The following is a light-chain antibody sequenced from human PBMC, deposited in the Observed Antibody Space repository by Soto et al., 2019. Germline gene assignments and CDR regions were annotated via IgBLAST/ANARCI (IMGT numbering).Light chain of an antibody. CDR3: QRYDSSPVT. CDR2: GAS. Sequence: ENVLTQSPGTLSLSPGERATLSCRASQSVSSSYLTWYQQKPGQAPRLLIYGASSRATDIPDRFSGSGSGTYFTLTISSLEPEDFAVYHCQRYDSSPVTFGQGTKLEIK. J-gene: IGKJ2*01. V-gene: IGKV3-20*01. CDR1: QSVSSSY.